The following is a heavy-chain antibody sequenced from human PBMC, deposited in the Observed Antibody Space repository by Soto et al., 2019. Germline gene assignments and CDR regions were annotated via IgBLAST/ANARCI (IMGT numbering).Heavy chain of an antibody. CDR1: QFSLSGSV. CDR2: ISESGAYT. V-gene: IGHV3-23*01. Sequence: GGSLRLSCTACQFSLSGSVIYWVRQAPGKGLEWVSAISESGAYTNYADSVRGRFTISIDNSKNTVYLEMNSLRGDDTARYFCAKLAVPLSYSGIDFWGQGT. J-gene: IGHJ6*02. CDR3: AKLAVPLSYSGIDF. D-gene: IGHD6-19*01.